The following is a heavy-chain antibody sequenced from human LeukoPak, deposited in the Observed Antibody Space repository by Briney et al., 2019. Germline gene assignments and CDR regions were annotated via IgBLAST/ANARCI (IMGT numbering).Heavy chain of an antibody. J-gene: IGHJ4*02. Sequence: ASVKVSCKASGYTFTSYDINWVRQATGQGLKWMGWMNPNSGNTGYAQKFQGRVTMTRNTSISTAYMELSSLRSEDTAVYYCARVESMGVRHPQVGYWGQGTLVTVSS. CDR2: MNPNSGNT. D-gene: IGHD3-10*01. CDR1: GYTFTSYD. V-gene: IGHV1-8*01. CDR3: ARVESMGVRHPQVGY.